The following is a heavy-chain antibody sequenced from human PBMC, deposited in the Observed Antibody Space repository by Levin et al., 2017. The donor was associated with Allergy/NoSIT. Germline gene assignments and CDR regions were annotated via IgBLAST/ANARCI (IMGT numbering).Heavy chain of an antibody. CDR1: GGSISSYY. J-gene: IGHJ4*02. CDR2: IYYSGST. CDR3: ARVHNWNYGYDY. D-gene: IGHD1-7*01. Sequence: SCTVSGGSISSYYWSWIRQPPGKGLEWIGYIYYSGSTNYNPSLKSRVTISVDTSKNQFSLKLSSVTAADTAVYYCARVHNWNYGYDYWGQGTLVTVSS. V-gene: IGHV4-59*01.